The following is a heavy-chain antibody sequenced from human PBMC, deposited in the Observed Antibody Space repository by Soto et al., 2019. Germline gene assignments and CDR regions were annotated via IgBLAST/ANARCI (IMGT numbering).Heavy chain of an antibody. CDR3: AKDVSAPDFYYMDV. V-gene: IGHV1-46*01. CDR2: INPSGGST. J-gene: IGHJ6*03. CDR1: VYTFTSYY. Sequence: ASVKVSCKASVYTFTSYYMHWVRQAPGQGLEWMGIINPSGGSTSYAQKFQGRVTMTRDNSKNTLYLQMNSLRAEDTAVYYCAKDVSAPDFYYMDVWGKGTTVTVSS.